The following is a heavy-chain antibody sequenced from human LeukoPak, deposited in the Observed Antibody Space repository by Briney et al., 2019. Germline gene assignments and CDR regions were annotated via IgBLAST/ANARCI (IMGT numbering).Heavy chain of an antibody. CDR3: ARDNAVLRFLEWLLIDY. D-gene: IGHD3-3*01. CDR1: GFTFSSYA. V-gene: IGHV3-21*01. CDR2: ISSSSSYI. Sequence: GGSLRLSCAASGFTFSSYAMSWVRQAPGKGLEWVSSISSSSSYIYYADSVKGRFTISRDNAKNSLYLQMNSLRAEDTAVYYCARDNAVLRFLEWLLIDYWGQGTLVTVSS. J-gene: IGHJ4*02.